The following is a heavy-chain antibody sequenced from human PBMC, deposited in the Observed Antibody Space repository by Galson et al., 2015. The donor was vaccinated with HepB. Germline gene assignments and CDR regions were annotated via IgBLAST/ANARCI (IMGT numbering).Heavy chain of an antibody. J-gene: IGHJ6*02. CDR3: ARESNYDILTGPIGEGGYYYYGMDV. D-gene: IGHD3-9*01. V-gene: IGHV1-69*06. CDR2: IIPIFGTA. CDR1: GGTFSSYA. Sequence: SVKVSCKASGGTFSSYAISWVRQAPGQGLEWMGGIIPIFGTANYAQKFQGRVTITADKSTSTAYMELSSLRSEDTAVYYCARESNYDILTGPIGEGGYYYYGMDVWGQGTTVTVSS.